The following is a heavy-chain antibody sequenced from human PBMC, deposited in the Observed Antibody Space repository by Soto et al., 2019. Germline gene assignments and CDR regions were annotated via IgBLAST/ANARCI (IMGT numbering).Heavy chain of an antibody. CDR3: ARETSNGYYYYYGMDV. V-gene: IGHV1-69*06. CDR1: GGTFSSYA. CDR2: IIPIFGTA. J-gene: IGHJ6*02. Sequence: SVKVSCKASGGTFSSYAISWVRQAPGQGLEWMGGIIPIFGTANYAQKFQGRVTITADKSTSTAYMELSGLRPEDTAVYYCARETSNGYYYYYGMDVWGQGTTVTVSS.